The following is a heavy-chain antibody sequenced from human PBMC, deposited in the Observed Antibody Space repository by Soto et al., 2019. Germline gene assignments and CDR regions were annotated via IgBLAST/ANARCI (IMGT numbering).Heavy chain of an antibody. CDR1: GFTFSSYG. J-gene: IGHJ6*02. V-gene: IGHV3-33*01. CDR3: AREMNWNYVNRGMDV. Sequence: GGSLRLSCAASGFTFSSYGMHWVRQAPGKGLEWVAVIWYDGSNKYYADSVKGRFTISRDNSKNTLYLQMNSLRAEDTAVYYCAREMNWNYVNRGMDVWGQGTTVTVSS. D-gene: IGHD1-7*01. CDR2: IWYDGSNK.